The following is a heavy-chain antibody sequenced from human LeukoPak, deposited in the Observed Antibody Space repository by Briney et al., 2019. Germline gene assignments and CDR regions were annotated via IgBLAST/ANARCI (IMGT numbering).Heavy chain of an antibody. CDR1: GDSISSGDYY. Sequence: PSQTLSLTCTVSGDSISSGDYYWGWLRQPAGKGLEWIGRISSSGSTNYNPSLKSRFTISVDTSKNQFSLKMSSVTAADMAVYFCARGPYSYDSSGAFDIWGQGTMVTVSS. J-gene: IGHJ3*02. D-gene: IGHD3-22*01. CDR3: ARGPYSYDSSGAFDI. CDR2: ISSSGST. V-gene: IGHV4-61*02.